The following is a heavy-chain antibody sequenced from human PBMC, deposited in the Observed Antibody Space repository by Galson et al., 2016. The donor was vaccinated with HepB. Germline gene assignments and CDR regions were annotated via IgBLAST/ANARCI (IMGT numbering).Heavy chain of an antibody. V-gene: IGHV3-74*01. D-gene: IGHD4/OR15-4a*01. J-gene: IGHJ4*02. CDR1: GFTSSSCW. Sequence: SLRLSCAASGFTSSSCWMNWFRQAPGKEMVWVSRINGDGSSTTYADSVKGRFTISRDNAKNTLYLQMSSLGYEDTAVDYCARGHSANSFILDYWGKGTLVTVSS. CDR2: INGDGSST. CDR3: ARGHSANSFILDY.